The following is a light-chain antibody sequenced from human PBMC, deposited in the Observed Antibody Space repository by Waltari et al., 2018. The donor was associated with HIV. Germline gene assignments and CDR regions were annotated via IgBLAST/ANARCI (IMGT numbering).Light chain of an antibody. CDR2: GAS. J-gene: IGKJ2*01. Sequence: DINMTQSPSSLSASVGDRVTITCRASQSIITYLNWYHQSPGKAHTLLIFGASTLHDGVSSRFSGSGSETDFTLSIAGLQREDSGTYFCQQTFSPPRRFGPGT. CDR1: QSIITY. V-gene: IGKV1-39*01. CDR3: QQTFSPPRR.